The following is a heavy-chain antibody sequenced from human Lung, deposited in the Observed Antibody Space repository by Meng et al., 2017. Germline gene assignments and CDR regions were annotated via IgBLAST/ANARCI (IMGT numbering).Heavy chain of an antibody. Sequence: EVQLVESGGGRSKPGGSRRRSCAASGFTFSSYSMNWVRQAPGKGLEWVSSISSSSTYADSVKGRFTISRDNAKNSLYLQMNSLRAEDTAVYYCARGRVVVAATPSDYWGQGTLVTVSS. V-gene: IGHV3-21*01. J-gene: IGHJ4*02. CDR3: ARGRVVVAATPSDY. D-gene: IGHD2-15*01. CDR1: GFTFSSYS. CDR2: ISSSST.